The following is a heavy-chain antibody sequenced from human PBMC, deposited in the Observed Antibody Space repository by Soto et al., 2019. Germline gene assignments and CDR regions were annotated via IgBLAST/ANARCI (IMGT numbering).Heavy chain of an antibody. J-gene: IGHJ4*02. V-gene: IGHV3-49*03. CDR3: TRDRDYYDSSGYIRYFDY. CDR2: IRSKAYGGTT. Sequence: GGSLRLSCTASGFTFGDYAMSWFRQAPGKGLEWVGFIRSKAYGGTTEYAASVKGRFTISRDDSKSIAYLQMNSLKTEDTAVYYCTRDRDYYDSSGYIRYFDYWGQGTLVTVSS. D-gene: IGHD3-22*01. CDR1: GFTFGDYA.